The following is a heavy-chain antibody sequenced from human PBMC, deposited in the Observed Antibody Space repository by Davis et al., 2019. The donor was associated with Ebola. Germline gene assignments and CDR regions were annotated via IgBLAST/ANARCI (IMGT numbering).Heavy chain of an antibody. V-gene: IGHV3-7*01. CDR2: IKQDGSEK. CDR3: ARDRYYYDSSGRGAGYFDL. CDR1: GFTFSSYW. J-gene: IGHJ2*01. Sequence: GGSLRLSCAASGFTFSSYWMSWVRQAPGKGLEWVANIKQDGSEKYYVDSVKGRFTISRDNAKNSLYLQMNSLRAEDTAVYYCARDRYYYDSSGRGAGYFDLWGRGTLVTVSS. D-gene: IGHD3-22*01.